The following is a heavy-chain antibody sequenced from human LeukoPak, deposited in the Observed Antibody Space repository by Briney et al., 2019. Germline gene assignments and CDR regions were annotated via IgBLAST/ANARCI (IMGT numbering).Heavy chain of an antibody. J-gene: IGHJ4*02. CDR1: GGSISNYY. Sequence: SETLSLTCTVSGGSISNYYWSWIRQPAGKGLEWIGRIYTSGSTNYNPSLKSRVTMSVDTSKNQFSLKLSSVTAADTAVYYCAREGYSSSSNDYWGQGTLVTVSS. V-gene: IGHV4-4*07. CDR2: IYTSGST. D-gene: IGHD6-6*01. CDR3: AREGYSSSSNDY.